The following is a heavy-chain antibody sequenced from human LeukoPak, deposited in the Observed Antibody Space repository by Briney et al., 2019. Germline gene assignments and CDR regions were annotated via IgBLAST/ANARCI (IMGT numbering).Heavy chain of an antibody. CDR3: ARYSSGQGYMDV. D-gene: IGHD6-19*01. CDR2: INYSGST. CDR1: GGSLSGYY. J-gene: IGHJ6*03. Sequence: PSETLSLTCGVYGGSLSGYYWSWIRQPPGKGLEWIAEINYSGSTTYNPSLKSRVTISVDTSKNQFSLKLSSVTAADTAVYYCARYSSGQGYMDVWGKGTTVTVSS. V-gene: IGHV4-34*01.